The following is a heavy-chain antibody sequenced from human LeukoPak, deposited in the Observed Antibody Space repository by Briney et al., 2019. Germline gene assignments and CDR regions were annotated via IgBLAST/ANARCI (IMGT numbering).Heavy chain of an antibody. J-gene: IGHJ4*02. V-gene: IGHV3-66*01. CDR3: AGGSGFRTFFGY. D-gene: IGHD3-10*01. Sequence: GGSLRLSCAASGFTVSSNYMSWVRQAPGKGLEWVSIIYSGGSTFYADSVKGRFTISRDNSKNTLYLQMNSLRAEDTAVYYCAGGSGFRTFFGYWGQGTLVTVSS. CDR2: IYSGGST. CDR1: GFTVSSNY.